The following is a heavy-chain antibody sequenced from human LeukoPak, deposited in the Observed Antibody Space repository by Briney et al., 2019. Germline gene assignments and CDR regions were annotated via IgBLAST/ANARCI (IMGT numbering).Heavy chain of an antibody. J-gene: IGHJ3*01. CDR1: GFTVSINY. V-gene: IGHV3-66*01. CDR2: IYSGGST. D-gene: IGHD3-16*01. CDR3: ARDSALGGPETFRAFDF. Sequence: GGSLRLSCAASGFTVSINYMYCVRQAPGKGLEWGSVIYSGGSTFYADSVKCRFTISRDNSHNPLYLQMNNLRPEDTAVYYCARDSALGGPETFRAFDFWGQGTVVTVSS.